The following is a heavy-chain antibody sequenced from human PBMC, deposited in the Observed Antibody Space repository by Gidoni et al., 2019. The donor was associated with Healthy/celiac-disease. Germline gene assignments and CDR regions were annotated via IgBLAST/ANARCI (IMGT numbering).Heavy chain of an antibody. D-gene: IGHD6-19*01. V-gene: IGHV2-26*01. J-gene: IGHJ5*02. CDR3: ARILGDAGIAVAWFDP. Sequence: QVTLKESGPVLVTPTETLTLTCTVSGFSLSNARMGVSWIRQPPGKALEWLAHIFSNDEKSYSTSLKSRLTISKDTSKSQVVLTMTNMDPVDTATYYCARILGDAGIAVAWFDPWGQGTLVTVSS. CDR2: IFSNDEK. CDR1: GFSLSNARMG.